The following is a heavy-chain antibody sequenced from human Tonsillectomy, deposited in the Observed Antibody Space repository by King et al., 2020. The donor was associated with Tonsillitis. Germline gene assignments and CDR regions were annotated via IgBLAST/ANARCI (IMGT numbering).Heavy chain of an antibody. D-gene: IGHD3-10*01. CDR1: GGSFSGYY. Sequence: VQLQQWGAGLLKPSETLSLTCAVYGGSFSGYYWSWNRQPPGKGLEWIGEINHSGSTNYNPSLKSRVTVSVDTSKNQFSLKLSSVTAADTAVYYCARGASYYGSGSYYNQRAGMGWFDPWGQGTLVTVSS. V-gene: IGHV4-34*01. CDR3: ARGASYYGSGSYYNQRAGMGWFDP. CDR2: INHSGST. J-gene: IGHJ5*02.